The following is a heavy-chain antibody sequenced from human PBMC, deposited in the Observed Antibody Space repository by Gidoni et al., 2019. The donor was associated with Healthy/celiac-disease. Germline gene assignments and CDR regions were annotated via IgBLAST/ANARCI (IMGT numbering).Heavy chain of an antibody. Sequence: QLQLQESGPGLVKPSETLSLTCTVSGGSISSSSYYWGWIRQPPGKGLEWIGSIYYSGSTYYNPSLKSRVTISVDTSKNQFSLKLSSVTAADTAVYYCASQDIVVVPAADNHDYWGQGTLVTVSS. CDR2: IYYSGST. V-gene: IGHV4-39*01. D-gene: IGHD2-2*01. J-gene: IGHJ4*02. CDR3: ASQDIVVVPAADNHDY. CDR1: GGSISSSSYY.